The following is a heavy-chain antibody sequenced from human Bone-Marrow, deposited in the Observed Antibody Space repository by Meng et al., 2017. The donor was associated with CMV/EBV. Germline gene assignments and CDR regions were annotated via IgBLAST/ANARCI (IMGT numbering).Heavy chain of an antibody. CDR3: ARGLGLEPARNWFDP. D-gene: IGHD1-1*01. CDR2: IIPIFGTA. V-gene: IGHV1-69*05. CDR1: GGTFSSYA. J-gene: IGHJ5*02. Sequence: SVKVSCKASGGTFSSYAISWVRQAPGQGLEWMGGIIPIFGTANYAQKFQGRVTITTDESTSTAYMELSSLRSEGTAVYYCARGLGLEPARNWFDPWGQGTLVTVSS.